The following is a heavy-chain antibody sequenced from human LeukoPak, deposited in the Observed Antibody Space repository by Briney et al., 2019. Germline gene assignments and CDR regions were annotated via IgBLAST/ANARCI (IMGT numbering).Heavy chain of an antibody. CDR3: ATSDAAMVFTFQY. CDR1: AGSISSGSYY. Sequence: SETLSLTCTVSAGSISSGSYYWNWIRQPAGKGLEWIGRIYTSGSTNYNPSLRSRVTVSVDTSKKYFSLKLSSVTAADTAVYYCATSDAAMVFTFQYWAQGILVTVSS. CDR2: IYTSGST. J-gene: IGHJ4*02. V-gene: IGHV4-61*02. D-gene: IGHD5-18*01.